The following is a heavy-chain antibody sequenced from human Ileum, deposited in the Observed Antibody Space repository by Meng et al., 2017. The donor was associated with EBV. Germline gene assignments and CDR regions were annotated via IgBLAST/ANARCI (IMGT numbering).Heavy chain of an antibody. CDR3: ARHHHSPTFDY. CDR1: GGSISSSSYY. Sequence: QLRESGPGRVKPSGTLPLTCTVSGGSISSSSYYWAWIRQPPGEGLEWIGSVVYSGTTYYTSSLKSRVSISVDTSKNQFSLKLSSVTAADTAVYYCARHHHSPTFDYWGQGTLVTVSS. J-gene: IGHJ4*02. D-gene: IGHD1-14*01. CDR2: VVYSGTT. V-gene: IGHV4-39*01.